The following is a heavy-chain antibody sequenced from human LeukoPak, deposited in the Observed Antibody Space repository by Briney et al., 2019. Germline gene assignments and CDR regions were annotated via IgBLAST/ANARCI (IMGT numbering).Heavy chain of an antibody. J-gene: IGHJ5*02. CDR3: ARTDSSGYLGWFDP. D-gene: IGHD6-19*01. CDR1: GGSFSGYY. V-gene: IGHV4-59*01. CDR2: IYYSGST. Sequence: SETLSLTCAVYGGSFSGYYWSWIRQPPGKGLEWIGYIYYSGSTNYNPSLKSRVTISVDTSKNQFSLKLSSVTAADTAVYYCARTDSSGYLGWFDPWGQGTLVTVSS.